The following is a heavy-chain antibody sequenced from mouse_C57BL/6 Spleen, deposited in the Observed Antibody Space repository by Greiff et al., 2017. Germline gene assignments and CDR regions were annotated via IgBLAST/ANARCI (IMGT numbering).Heavy chain of an antibody. Sequence: QVHLQQSGAELVKPGASVKLSCKASGYTFTEYTIHWVKQRSGQGLEWIGWFYPGSGSIKYNEKFKDKATLTADKSSSTVYMELSRLTSEASAVYFCARHEAIRSRYSNYDYWGQGTTLTVSS. J-gene: IGHJ2*01. D-gene: IGHD2-5*01. CDR3: ARHEAIRSRYSNYDY. V-gene: IGHV1-62-2*01. CDR2: FYPGSGSI. CDR1: GYTFTEYT.